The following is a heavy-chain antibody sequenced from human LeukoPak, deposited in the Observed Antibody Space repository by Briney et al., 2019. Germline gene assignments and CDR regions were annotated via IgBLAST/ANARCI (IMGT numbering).Heavy chain of an antibody. Sequence: SETLSLTCTVSGGSISSYYWSWIRQPAGKGLEWIGRIYTSGSTNYNPSLKSRVTISVDTSKNQFSLKLSSVTAADTAVYYCARVVVPAGTRGNYYYGMDVWGQGTTVTVSS. CDR2: IYTSGST. CDR3: ARVVVPAGTRGNYYYGMDV. D-gene: IGHD2-2*01. J-gene: IGHJ6*02. CDR1: GGSISSYY. V-gene: IGHV4-4*07.